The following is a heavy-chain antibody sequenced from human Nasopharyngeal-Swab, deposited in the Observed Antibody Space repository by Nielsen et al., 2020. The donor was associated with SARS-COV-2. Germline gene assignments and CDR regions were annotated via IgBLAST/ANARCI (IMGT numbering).Heavy chain of an antibody. CDR3: ARAGRVGDAYTGLDV. CDR1: GDSIAYSTFY. Sequence: SETLSLTCTVSGDSIAYSTFYWNWIRQAPGKGLEWIGEINHNERTNYNPSLKSRIAMIVDTSNNQVSLKVSSVSAGDTAVYYCARAGRVGDAYTGLDVWGQGTTVTVSS. CDR2: INHNERT. V-gene: IGHV4-34*01. D-gene: IGHD5-24*01. J-gene: IGHJ6*02.